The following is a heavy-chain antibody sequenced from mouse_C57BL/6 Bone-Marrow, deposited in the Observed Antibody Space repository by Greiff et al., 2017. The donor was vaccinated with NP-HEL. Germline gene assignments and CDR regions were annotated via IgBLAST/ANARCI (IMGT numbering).Heavy chain of an antibody. D-gene: IGHD2-5*01. CDR3: ASSNGAMDY. CDR2: IRNKANGYTT. J-gene: IGHJ4*01. CDR1: GFTFTDYY. Sequence: EVKLMESGGGLVQPGGSLSLSCAASGFTFTDYYMSWVRQPPGKALEWLGFIRNKANGYTTEYSASVKGRFTISRDNSQSILYLQMNALRAEDSATYYCASSNGAMDYWGQGTSVTVSS. V-gene: IGHV7-3*01.